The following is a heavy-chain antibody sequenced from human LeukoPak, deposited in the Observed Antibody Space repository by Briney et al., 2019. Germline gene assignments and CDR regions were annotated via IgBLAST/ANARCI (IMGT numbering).Heavy chain of an antibody. J-gene: IGHJ4*02. D-gene: IGHD3-16*01. CDR1: GGSFSGYY. CDR3: ARGRVAPTS. CDR2: INHSGST. Sequence: SETLSLTCAVYGGSFSGYYWSWIRQPPGKGLEWIGEINHSGSTNYNPSLKSRVTISVDTSKNQFSLKLSSVTAADTAVYYCARGRVAPTSWGQGTLVTVSS. V-gene: IGHV4-34*01.